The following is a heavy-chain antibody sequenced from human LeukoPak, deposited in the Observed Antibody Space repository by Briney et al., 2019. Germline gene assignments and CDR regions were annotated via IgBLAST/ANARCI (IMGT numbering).Heavy chain of an antibody. CDR3: ARDLYSQY. CDR1: GFTLSAHW. V-gene: IGHV3-7*01. J-gene: IGHJ4*02. CDR2: IKEDGSEK. Sequence: GGSLRLSCAASGFTLSAHWRSWVRQAPGKGLEWVANIKEDGSEKYYVDSVKGRFTISRDIAKNSLYLQMNSLRAEDTAVYYCARDLYSQYWGQGTLVTVSS. D-gene: IGHD2-21*01.